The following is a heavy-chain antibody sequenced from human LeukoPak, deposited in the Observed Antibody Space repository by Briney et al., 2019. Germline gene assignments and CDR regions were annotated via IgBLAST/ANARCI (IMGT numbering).Heavy chain of an antibody. V-gene: IGHV1-18*01. J-gene: IGHJ5*02. CDR3: ARDWLGVGSYFQDWFDP. Sequence: RASVKVSCKASGYTFTSYGISWVRQAPGQGLEWMGWISAYNGNTNYAQKLQGRVTMTTDTSTSTAYMELRSLRSDDTAVYYCARDWLGVGSYFQDWFDPWGQGTLVTVSS. CDR1: GYTFTSYG. CDR2: ISAYNGNT. D-gene: IGHD1-26*01.